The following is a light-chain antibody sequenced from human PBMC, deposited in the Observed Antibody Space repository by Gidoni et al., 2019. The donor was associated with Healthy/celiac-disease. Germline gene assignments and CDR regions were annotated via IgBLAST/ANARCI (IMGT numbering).Light chain of an antibody. Sequence: IVLTQSPATLSLSPGESATLSCRTSQHVSSYLAWYQQKPGQAPRLQIHGASNGATGIPARFSGSGSGIDFTITISSLEPEDFAVYYCQQAVTFGRGTKVEIK. CDR3: QQAVT. V-gene: IGKV3-11*01. CDR2: GAS. J-gene: IGKJ4*01. CDR1: QHVSSY.